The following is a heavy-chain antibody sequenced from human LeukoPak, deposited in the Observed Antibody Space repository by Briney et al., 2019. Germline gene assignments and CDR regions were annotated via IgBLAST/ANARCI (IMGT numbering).Heavy chain of an antibody. Sequence: GGSLRLSCTASGVIFSGYAMSWVRQSPGKGLEWVSGISGSTGGTYYTTSVKGRFAISRDNSKNTVYLQMNSLRAEDTAIYYCAKDLNSRGARQYFQHWGQGVLVTVSS. J-gene: IGHJ1*01. V-gene: IGHV3-23*01. D-gene: IGHD4-23*01. CDR3: AKDLNSRGARQYFQH. CDR2: ISGSTGGT. CDR1: GVIFSGYA.